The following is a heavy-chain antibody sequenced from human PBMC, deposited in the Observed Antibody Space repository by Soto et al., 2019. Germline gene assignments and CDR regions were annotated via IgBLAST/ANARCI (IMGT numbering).Heavy chain of an antibody. J-gene: IGHJ5*02. CDR2: IGSSASDT. V-gene: IGHV3-23*01. CDR3: AKGWGVRIVCSVVSCQLTPSSDP. Sequence: PGKGLEWVSTIGSSASDTYYADSVKGRFTISRDNSKNTLYLQMNSLRAEDTAVFYCAKGWGVRIVCSVVSCQLTPSSDP. D-gene: IGHD1-1*01.